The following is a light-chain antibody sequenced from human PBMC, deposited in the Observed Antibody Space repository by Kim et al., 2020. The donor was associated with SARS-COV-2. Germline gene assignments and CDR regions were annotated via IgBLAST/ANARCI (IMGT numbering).Light chain of an antibody. CDR2: AAS. CDR1: QNINQW. Sequence: ASVGDRVNITCRASQNINQWLVWYQQKPGKVPKLLMYAASILQSGVPSRFTGSGSGTDFALTISSLQPDDFATYYCQQADSFPLVFGPGTKVDIK. CDR3: QQADSFPLV. V-gene: IGKV1-12*01. J-gene: IGKJ3*01.